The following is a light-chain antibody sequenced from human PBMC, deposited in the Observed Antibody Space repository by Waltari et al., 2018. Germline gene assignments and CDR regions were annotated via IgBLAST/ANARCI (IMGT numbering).Light chain of an antibody. J-gene: IGKJ4*01. CDR2: GAS. V-gene: IGKV3-15*01. CDR1: QSASTN. CDR3: QQYNDWPLT. Sequence: EIVLPQSPATLSVSPGERVPLSCRASQSASTNLAWYQQKPGQAPRLLVYGASTRATGIPGRISGSGSGTEFTLTISSLQSEDFALYYCQQYNDWPLTFGGGTKVEIK.